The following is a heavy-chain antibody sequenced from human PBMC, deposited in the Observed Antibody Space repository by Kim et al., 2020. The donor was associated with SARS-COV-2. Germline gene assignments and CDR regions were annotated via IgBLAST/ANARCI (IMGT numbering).Heavy chain of an antibody. J-gene: IGHJ4*02. D-gene: IGHD2-2*01. V-gene: IGHV3-23*01. CDR3: VKGPHTNGWSFFLDS. Sequence: GGSLRLSCVASGFNFVDFDMIWVRQAPGKGLEWVSGIRGHGRTAYYSDSVGGRFTISRDNSQDTLFLHMNSLRADDTAVYYCVKGPHTNGWSFFLDSWGQGTLVTVSS. CDR1: GFNFVDFD. CDR2: IRGHGRTA.